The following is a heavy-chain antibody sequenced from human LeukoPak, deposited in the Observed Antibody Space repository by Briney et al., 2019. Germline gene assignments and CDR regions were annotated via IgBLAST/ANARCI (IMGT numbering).Heavy chain of an antibody. CDR1: GDSISSSSYY. Sequence: SETLSLTCTVSGDSISSSSYYWGWIRQPPGKGLEWIGSIYYSGSTYYNPSLKSRVTISVDTSKNQFSLKLSSVTAADTAVYYCARAFLEWLAYYFDYWGQGTLVTVSS. V-gene: IGHV4-39*07. D-gene: IGHD3-3*01. CDR2: IYYSGST. CDR3: ARAFLEWLAYYFDY. J-gene: IGHJ4*02.